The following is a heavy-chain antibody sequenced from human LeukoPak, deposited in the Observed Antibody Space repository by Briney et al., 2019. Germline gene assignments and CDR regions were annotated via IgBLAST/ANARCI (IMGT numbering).Heavy chain of an antibody. J-gene: IGHJ4*02. CDR1: GFTFSSYA. CDR3: AKYDYGGNPNEYYFDY. Sequence: GGSLRLSCAASGFTFSSYAMSWVRQAPGKGLEWVSTIGDNGDSTYYADSVKGRFTISRNNSKNTLDLQMNSLRAQDTAVYYCAKYDYGGNPNEYYFDYWGQGTLVTVPS. V-gene: IGHV3-23*01. CDR2: IGDNGDST. D-gene: IGHD4-23*01.